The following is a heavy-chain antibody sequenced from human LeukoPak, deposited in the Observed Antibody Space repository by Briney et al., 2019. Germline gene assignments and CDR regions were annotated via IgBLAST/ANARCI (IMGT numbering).Heavy chain of an antibody. Sequence: GGSLRLSCAASGFTFSSYAMSWVRQAPGKGLEWVSAISGSGGSTYYADSVKGRFTISRDNSKNTLYLQMNNLRAEDTAVYYCAKDRSGYSSSWYFFEAFDIWGQGTMVTVSS. D-gene: IGHD6-13*01. CDR3: AKDRSGYSSSWYFFEAFDI. CDR2: ISGSGGST. V-gene: IGHV3-23*01. CDR1: GFTFSSYA. J-gene: IGHJ3*02.